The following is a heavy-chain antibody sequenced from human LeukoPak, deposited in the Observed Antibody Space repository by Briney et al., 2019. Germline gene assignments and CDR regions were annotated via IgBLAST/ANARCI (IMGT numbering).Heavy chain of an antibody. J-gene: IGHJ4*02. CDR2: ISSSSSYI. D-gene: IGHD3-22*01. CDR1: GFTFSSYS. Sequence: GGSLRLSCAASGFTFSSYSMNWVRQAPEKGLEWVSYISSSSSYISYADSVKGRFTISRDNAKNSLYLQMNSLRAEDTAVYYCARLFCYYDSRGQYPTCVDYFDYWGQGTLVTVSS. CDR3: ARLFCYYDSRGQYPTCVDYFDY. V-gene: IGHV3-21*01.